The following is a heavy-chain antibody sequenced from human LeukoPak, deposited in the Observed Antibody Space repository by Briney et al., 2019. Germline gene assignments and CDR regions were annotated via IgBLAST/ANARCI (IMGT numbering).Heavy chain of an antibody. Sequence: GGSLRLSCAASGFTFSSYSMNWVRQAPGKGLEWASSISSSSSYIYYADSVKGRFTISRDNAKNSLYLQMNSLRAEDTAAYYCARGSAARPLDYWGQGTLVTVSS. V-gene: IGHV3-21*01. CDR3: ARGSAARPLDY. J-gene: IGHJ4*02. CDR1: GFTFSSYS. CDR2: ISSSSSYI. D-gene: IGHD6-6*01.